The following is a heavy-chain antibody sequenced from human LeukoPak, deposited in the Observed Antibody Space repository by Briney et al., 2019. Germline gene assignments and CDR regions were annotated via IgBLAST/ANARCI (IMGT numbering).Heavy chain of an antibody. V-gene: IGHV4-59*01. CDR3: AGGDGVSAAFDY. D-gene: IGHD2-2*01. CDR1: GGSISSYY. J-gene: IGHJ4*02. Sequence: SQTLSLTCTVSGGSISSYYWSWIRQPPGKGLEWIGYIYYSGSTNYNPSLKSRVTISVDTSKNQFSLKLSSVTAADTAVYYCAGGDGVSAAFDYWGQGTLVTVSS. CDR2: IYYSGST.